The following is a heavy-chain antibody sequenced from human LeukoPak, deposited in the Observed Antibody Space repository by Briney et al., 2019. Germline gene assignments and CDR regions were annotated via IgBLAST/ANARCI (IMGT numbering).Heavy chain of an antibody. CDR3: IVLAVTGTFGFDY. CDR2: ISSSSSST. J-gene: IGHJ4*02. D-gene: IGHD6-19*01. Sequence: GGSLRLSCAASGFTFSSYSMNWVRQAPGKGLEWVSSISSSSSSTYYADSVKGRFTISRDNAKNSLYLQMNSLRAEDTAVYYCIVLAVTGTFGFDYWGQGTLVTVSS. CDR1: GFTFSSYS. V-gene: IGHV3-21*01.